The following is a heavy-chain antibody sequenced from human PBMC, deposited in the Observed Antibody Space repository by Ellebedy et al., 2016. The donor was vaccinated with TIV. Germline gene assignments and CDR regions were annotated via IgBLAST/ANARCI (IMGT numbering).Heavy chain of an antibody. V-gene: IGHV3-15*01. D-gene: IGHD1-26*01. CDR2: IKSESEGGTT. J-gene: IGHJ1*01. CDR1: GFSFNNGW. Sequence: GESLKISCTSSGFSFNNGWMNWVRQSPGKGLEWVGRIKSESEGGTTDYAAPVKGRFTISRDDLQNILYLQMNNLTIADTGVYYCNTYTVGTDSWGQGTLVIVSS. CDR3: NTYTVGTDS.